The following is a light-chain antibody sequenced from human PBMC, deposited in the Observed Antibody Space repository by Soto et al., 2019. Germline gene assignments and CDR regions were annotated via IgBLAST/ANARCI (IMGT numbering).Light chain of an antibody. J-gene: IGKJ2*01. CDR3: QQYHNWPPQYT. Sequence: EIVMTQSPASLSVSPGDGATLSCRASQSVASNVAWYQQKPGQGPRLLIHGASTRAVGVPARFSGSGSGTDFTLTINSLQSEDFAVYYCQQYHNWPPQYTFGQGTQLQIK. CDR1: QSVASN. CDR2: GAS. V-gene: IGKV3-15*01.